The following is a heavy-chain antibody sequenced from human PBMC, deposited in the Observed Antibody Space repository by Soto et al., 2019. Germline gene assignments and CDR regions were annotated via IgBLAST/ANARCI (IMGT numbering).Heavy chain of an antibody. CDR1: GDSVSSNSAA. J-gene: IGHJ6*02. CDR3: ARGPPETGTTYYYYGMDV. V-gene: IGHV6-1*01. CDR2: TYYRSKWYN. Sequence: SETLSLTCAIAGDSVSSNSAAWNWIRQSPSRGLEWLGRTYYRSKWYNDYAVPVKSRITINPDTSKNQFSLQLNSVTPEDTAVYYCARGPPETGTTYYYYGMDVWGQGTTVTVSS. D-gene: IGHD1-1*01.